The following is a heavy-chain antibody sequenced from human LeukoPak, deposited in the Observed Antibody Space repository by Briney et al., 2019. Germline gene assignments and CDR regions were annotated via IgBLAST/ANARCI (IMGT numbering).Heavy chain of an antibody. Sequence: PSETLSLTCTVSGGSISSSSYYWGWIRQPPGKGLEWIGSIYYSGSTYYNPSLKSRVTISVDTSKNQFSLKLSSVTAADTAVYYCARARIAADYYFDYWGQGTLVTVSS. CDR3: ARARIAADYYFDY. CDR1: GGSISSSSYY. J-gene: IGHJ4*02. V-gene: IGHV4-39*07. D-gene: IGHD6-13*01. CDR2: IYYSGST.